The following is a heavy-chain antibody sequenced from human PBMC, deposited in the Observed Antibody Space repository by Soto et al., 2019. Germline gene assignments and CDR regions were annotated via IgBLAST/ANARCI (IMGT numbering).Heavy chain of an antibody. V-gene: IGHV1-3*01. CDR3: ASGPLGIAVAGSFDY. CDR2: INAGNGNT. Sequence: ASVKVSCKASGYTFTSYAMHWVRQAPGQRLEWMGWINAGNGNTKYSQKFQGRVTITRDTSASTAYMELSSLRSEDTAVYYCASGPLGIAVAGSFDYWGQGTLVTVSS. D-gene: IGHD6-19*01. CDR1: GYTFTSYA. J-gene: IGHJ4*02.